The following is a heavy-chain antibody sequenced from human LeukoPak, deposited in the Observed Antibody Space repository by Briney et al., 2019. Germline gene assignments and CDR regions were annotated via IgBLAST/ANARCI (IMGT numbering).Heavy chain of an antibody. V-gene: IGHV3-7*01. D-gene: IGHD1-7*01. J-gene: IGHJ4*02. CDR3: ARPSFRTFDY. CDR2: IKQDGSEK. CDR1: RFTLTSVW. Sequence: RRSLCPSCAASRFTLTSVWTSWVRPAPGEGLEWVANIKQDGSEKYYVDSVKGRFTISRDNAKNALYLQMNSLRAEDTAVYYCARPSFRTFDYWGQGTLVTVS.